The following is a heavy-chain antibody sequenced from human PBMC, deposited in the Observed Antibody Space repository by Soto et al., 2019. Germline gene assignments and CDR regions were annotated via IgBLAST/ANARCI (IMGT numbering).Heavy chain of an antibody. CDR2: INPSGGST. J-gene: IGHJ5*02. Sequence: QVQLVQSGAEVKKPGASVKVSCKASGYTFTSYYMHWVRQAPGQGLEWMGIINPSGGSTSYAQKFQGRVTMTRDTSTSTVYMELSSLRSEDTAVYYCARGTTLTYNWNRPGFDPWGQGTLVTVSS. D-gene: IGHD1-20*01. CDR1: GYTFTSYY. V-gene: IGHV1-46*03. CDR3: ARGTTLTYNWNRPGFDP.